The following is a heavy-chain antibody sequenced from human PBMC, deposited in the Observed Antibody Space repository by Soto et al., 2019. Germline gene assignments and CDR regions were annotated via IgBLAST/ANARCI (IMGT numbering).Heavy chain of an antibody. D-gene: IGHD3-3*01. CDR2: IKQDGSEK. CDR1: GFTFSSYW. J-gene: IGHJ4*02. V-gene: IGHV3-7*01. Sequence: GVSLRLSCAASGFTFSSYWMSWVRQAPGKGLEWVANIKQDGSEKYYVDSVKGRFTISRDNAKNSLYLQMNSLRAEDTAVYYCARVLRFLEWPIPYYFDYWGQGTLVTVSS. CDR3: ARVLRFLEWPIPYYFDY.